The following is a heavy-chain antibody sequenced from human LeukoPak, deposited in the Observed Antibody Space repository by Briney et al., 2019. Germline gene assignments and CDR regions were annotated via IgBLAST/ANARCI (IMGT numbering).Heavy chain of an antibody. Sequence: PGRSLRLSCAASGFTFDDYAMHWVRQAPGKGLEWVSGISWNSGSIDYADSVKGRFTISRDNAKNSLYLQMNSLRAEDTALYYCPKSSSSLVLFLIDYWGRGALVTVSS. CDR2: ISWNSGSI. J-gene: IGHJ4*02. CDR1: GFTFDDYA. D-gene: IGHD6-13*01. V-gene: IGHV3-9*01. CDR3: PKSSSSLVLFLIDY.